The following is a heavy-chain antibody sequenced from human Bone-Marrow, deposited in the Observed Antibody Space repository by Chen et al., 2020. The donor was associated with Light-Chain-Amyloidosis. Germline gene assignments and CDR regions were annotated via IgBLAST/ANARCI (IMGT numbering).Heavy chain of an antibody. D-gene: IGHD6-6*01. CDR2: INPNSGGT. CDR1: GYTFTDYY. V-gene: IGHV1-2*02. Sequence: QVQLVQSGADVKKPGASVKVSCKASGYTFTDYYVHWGRQAPGQGLEWMGWINPNSGGTNYEQKLQDRVTMTRDTSISTAYMELSRLRSDDTALYYCAREKYSSSSRRWFDPWGQGTLVTVSS. CDR3: AREKYSSSSRRWFDP. J-gene: IGHJ5*02.